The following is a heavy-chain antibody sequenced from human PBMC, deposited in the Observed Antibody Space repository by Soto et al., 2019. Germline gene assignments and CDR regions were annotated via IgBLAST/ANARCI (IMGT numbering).Heavy chain of an antibody. J-gene: IGHJ6*02. CDR3: ARGADIVVVVAASLVHYGMVV. CDR1: GYTFTGYY. Sequence: ASVKVSCKASGYTFTGYYMHWVRQAPGQGLEWMGWINPNSGGTNYAQKFQGWVTMTRDTSINTAYMELSRLRSDDTAVYYCARGADIVVVVAASLVHYGMVVWGQGTTVTVFS. D-gene: IGHD2-15*01. V-gene: IGHV1-2*04. CDR2: INPNSGGT.